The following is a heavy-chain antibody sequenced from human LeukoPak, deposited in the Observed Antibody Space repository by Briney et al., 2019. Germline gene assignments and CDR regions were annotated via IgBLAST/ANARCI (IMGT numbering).Heavy chain of an antibody. J-gene: IGHJ6*02. CDR1: GGSFSGYY. D-gene: IGHD2-2*01. V-gene: IGHV4-34*01. CDR3: ARGSTVSCSSTSCYGRDYYYGMDV. Sequence: SETLSLTCAVYGGSFSGYYWSWIRQPPGKGLEWIGEINRSGSTNYNPSLKSRVTISVDTSKNQFSLKLSSVTAADTAVYYCARGSTVSCSSTSCYGRDYYYGMDVWGQGTTVTVSS. CDR2: INRSGST.